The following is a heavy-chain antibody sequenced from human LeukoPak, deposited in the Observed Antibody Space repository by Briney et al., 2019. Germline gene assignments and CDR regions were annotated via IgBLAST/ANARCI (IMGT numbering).Heavy chain of an antibody. CDR2: ISSSSSYI. CDR3: ARGWDDSSGLRRVYFDY. V-gene: IGHV3-21*01. Sequence: GGSLRLSCAASGFTFSSYSMNWVRQAPGKGLEWVSSISSSSSYIYYADSVKGRFTISRDNAKNSLYLQMNRLRAEDTAVYYCARGWDDSSGLRRVYFDYWGQGTLVTVSS. D-gene: IGHD3-22*01. J-gene: IGHJ4*02. CDR1: GFTFSSYS.